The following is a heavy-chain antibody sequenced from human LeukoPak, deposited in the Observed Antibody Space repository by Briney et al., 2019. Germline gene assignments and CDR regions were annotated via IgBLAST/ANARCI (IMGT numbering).Heavy chain of an antibody. D-gene: IGHD6-19*01. CDR1: GFTSSDYA. J-gene: IGHJ4*02. CDR2: ISRDGSYT. CDR3: AKVGDSSSFDY. Sequence: GRSLRLSCAASGFTSSDYAFHWVRQAPGQGLEWVAVISRDGSYTYYADSVRGRFTISRDSSENTLYLQMNSLRGGDTAVYYCAKVGDSSSFDYWGQGTLVIVSS. V-gene: IGHV3-30*18.